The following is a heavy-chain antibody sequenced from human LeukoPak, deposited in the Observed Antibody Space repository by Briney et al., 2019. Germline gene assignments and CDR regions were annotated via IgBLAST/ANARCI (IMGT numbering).Heavy chain of an antibody. V-gene: IGHV5-51*01. D-gene: IGHD5-12*01. J-gene: IGHJ5*02. CDR2: IYPGDSDT. CDR3: ARQRNSGYDGNWFDP. CDR1: GYSFSSYW. Sequence: GESLKISCKGSGYSFSSYWIGWVRQMPGKGLEWMGIIYPGDSDTRYSPSFQGQVTISADKSISTAYLQWSSLKASDTAMYYCARQRNSGYDGNWFDPWGQGTLVTVSS.